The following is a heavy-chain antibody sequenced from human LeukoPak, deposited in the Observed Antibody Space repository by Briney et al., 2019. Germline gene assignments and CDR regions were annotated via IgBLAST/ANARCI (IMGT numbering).Heavy chain of an antibody. CDR1: GGSISSGGYY. CDR3: AREYYYDSSGNGAFDI. Sequence: SETLSLTCTVSGGSISSGGYYWSWIRQHPGKGLEWIGYIYYSGSTYYNPSLKSRVTISVDTSKNQFSLKLSSVTAADTAVYYCAREYYYDSSGNGAFDIWGQGTMVTVSS. V-gene: IGHV4-31*03. J-gene: IGHJ3*02. D-gene: IGHD3-22*01. CDR2: IYYSGST.